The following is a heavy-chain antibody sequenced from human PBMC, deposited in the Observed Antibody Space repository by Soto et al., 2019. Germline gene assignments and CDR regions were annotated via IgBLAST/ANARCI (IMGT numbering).Heavy chain of an antibody. V-gene: IGHV3-23*01. CDR3: AKLQIVLMVYAMPNWFDP. CDR1: GFTFSSYA. CDR2: ISGSGGST. J-gene: IGHJ5*02. Sequence: EVQLLESGGGLVQPGGSLRLSCAASGFTFSSYAMSWVRQAPGKGLEWVSAISGSGGSTYYADSVKGRFTISRDNSKNTLYLQMNSLRAEDTAVYYCAKLQIVLMVYAMPNWFDPWGQGTLVTVSS. D-gene: IGHD2-8*01.